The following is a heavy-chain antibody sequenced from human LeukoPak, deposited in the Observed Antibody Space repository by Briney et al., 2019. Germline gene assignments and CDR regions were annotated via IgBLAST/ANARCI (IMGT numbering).Heavy chain of an antibody. J-gene: IGHJ5*02. Sequence: GGSLRLSCAASGFTFSSYWVHWVRQAPGKGLVWVSRINSDGSSTSYADSVKGRFTISRDNARNSLFLQMNSLRVEDTAVYYCASQSYARFDPWGQGTLVTVSS. CDR1: GFTFSSYW. CDR3: ASQSYARFDP. D-gene: IGHD3-16*01. V-gene: IGHV3-74*01. CDR2: INSDGSST.